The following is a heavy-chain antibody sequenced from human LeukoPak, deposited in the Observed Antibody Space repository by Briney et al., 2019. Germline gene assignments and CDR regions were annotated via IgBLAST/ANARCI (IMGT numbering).Heavy chain of an antibody. CDR3: SRRAQLLLWFGEPDGDAFDI. V-gene: IGHV1-2*04. J-gene: IGHJ3*02. D-gene: IGHD3-10*01. Sequence: ASVKVSCKASGYTFTGYYMHWVRQAPGQGLEWMGWINPNSVGTNYEQKFQGWVTTTKDTSPNTAYKELSRLRFDDTAVDYCSRRAQLLLWFGEPDGDAFDIWGQGTMVTVSS. CDR1: GYTFTGYY. CDR2: INPNSVGT.